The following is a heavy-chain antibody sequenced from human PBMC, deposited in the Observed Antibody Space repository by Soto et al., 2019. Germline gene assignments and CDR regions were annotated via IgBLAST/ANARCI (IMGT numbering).Heavy chain of an antibody. CDR1: GGSISSYY. CDR2: IYYSGST. CDR3: ARFNWYFDL. J-gene: IGHJ2*01. Sequence: QVQLQESGPGLVKSSETLSLTCTVSGGSISSYYWSWIRQPPGKGLEWIGYIYYSGSTNYNPSLKRRVTISVDTSKNQFSLKLSSVTAADTAVYYCARFNWYFDLWGRGTLVTVSS. V-gene: IGHV4-59*08.